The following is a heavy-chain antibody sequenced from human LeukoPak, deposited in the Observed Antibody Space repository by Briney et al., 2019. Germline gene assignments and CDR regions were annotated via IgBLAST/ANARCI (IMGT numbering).Heavy chain of an antibody. CDR2: IWYDGSNK. V-gene: IGHV3-33*01. D-gene: IGHD4-17*01. J-gene: IGHJ6*02. CDR1: GFTFSSYG. CDR3: ARDDGDVLYYYYGMDV. Sequence: GRSLRLSCAASGFTFSSYGMHWVRQAPGKGLEWVALIWYDGSNKYYADSVKGRFTISRGNSKNTLYLQMNSLRAEDTAVYYCARDDGDVLYYYYGMDVWGQGTTVTVSS.